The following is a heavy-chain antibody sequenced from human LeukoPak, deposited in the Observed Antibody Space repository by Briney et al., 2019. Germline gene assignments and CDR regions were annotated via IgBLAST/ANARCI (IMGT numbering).Heavy chain of an antibody. CDR2: ISNSGGAI. D-gene: IGHD3-22*01. CDR3: ARVRSGYYSDY. CDR1: GFNFSDFY. V-gene: IGHV3-11*01. J-gene: IGHJ4*02. Sequence: GGSLRLSCAASGFNFSDFYMGWIRQAPGKGLEWISSISNSGGAIYYSDSVKGRFTMSRDNAKNSLFLQVDSLRAEDTALYYCARVRSGYYSDYWGQGTLVTVSS.